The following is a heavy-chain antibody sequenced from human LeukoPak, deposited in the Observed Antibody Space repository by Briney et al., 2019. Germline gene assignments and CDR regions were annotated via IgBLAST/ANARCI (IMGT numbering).Heavy chain of an antibody. CDR1: GYTFTRNG. J-gene: IGHJ4*02. V-gene: IGHV1-18*01. CDR2: ISSHNDNT. Sequence: ASVKVSCKASGYTFTRNGITLVRQAPGQGLEWMGWISSHNDNTKYPQKLQGRVTMTTETSTNTAYMELRSLTSDDTAVYYCAGDGPRYCSGGICYSDHWGQGTLVTVSS. CDR3: AGDGPRYCSGGICYSDH. D-gene: IGHD2-15*01.